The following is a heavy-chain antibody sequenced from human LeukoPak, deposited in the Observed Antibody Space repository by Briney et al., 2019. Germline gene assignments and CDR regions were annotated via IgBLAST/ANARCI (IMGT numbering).Heavy chain of an antibody. Sequence: GGSLRLSCAASGFTFSSYGMNWVRQAPGKGLEWLSYIHSTSGSIHYADSVKGRFTISRDNAKNSLYLQMNSLRAEDTAVYYCSRVVQDVTGADYWGQGALVIVSS. D-gene: IGHD2-21*02. J-gene: IGHJ4*02. CDR3: SRVVQDVTGADY. V-gene: IGHV3-48*01. CDR2: IHSTSGSI. CDR1: GFTFSSYG.